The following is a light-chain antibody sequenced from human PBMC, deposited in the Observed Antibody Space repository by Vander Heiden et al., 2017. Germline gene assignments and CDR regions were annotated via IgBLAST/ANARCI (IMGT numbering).Light chain of an antibody. CDR3: QQYRSYRT. Sequence: DIQMTQPPSTLSASIGDRATITCRASESISSWLAWYQQKPGKAPKLLIYDASTLESGVPSRFSGSGTATEFTLTISSLQPDDFATYYCQQYRSYRTFGQGTKVEIK. J-gene: IGKJ1*01. CDR2: DAS. CDR1: ESISSW. V-gene: IGKV1-5*01.